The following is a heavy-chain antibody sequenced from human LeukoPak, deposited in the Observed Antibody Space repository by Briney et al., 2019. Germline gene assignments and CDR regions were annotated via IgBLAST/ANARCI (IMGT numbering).Heavy chain of an antibody. CDR3: ARIYGDYSDFAY. CDR1: GGSLSGYY. CDR2: VTHSGIT. D-gene: IGHD4-17*01. J-gene: IGHJ4*02. V-gene: IGHV4-34*01. Sequence: SETLSLTCAVYGGSLSGYYWSWIRQPPGKGLEWIGEVTHSGITNYNPPLKSRVTISEDTSKSQFSLKLSSVTAADTAVYYCARIYGDYSDFAYWGQGSPVTVSS.